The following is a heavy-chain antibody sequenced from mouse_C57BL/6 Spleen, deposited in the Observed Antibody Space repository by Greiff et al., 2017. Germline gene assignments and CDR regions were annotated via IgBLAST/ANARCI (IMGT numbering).Heavy chain of an antibody. CDR1: GYTFTDYE. CDR3: TRGSYYSGFAY. V-gene: IGHV1-15*01. Sequence: VQLQQSGAELVRPGASVTLSCKASGYTFTDYEMHWVKQTPVHGLEWIGAIDPETGGTAYNQKFKGKAILTADKSSSTAYMELRSLTSEDSAVYYCTRGSYYSGFAYWGQGTLVTVSA. CDR2: IDPETGGT. J-gene: IGHJ3*01. D-gene: IGHD2-12*01.